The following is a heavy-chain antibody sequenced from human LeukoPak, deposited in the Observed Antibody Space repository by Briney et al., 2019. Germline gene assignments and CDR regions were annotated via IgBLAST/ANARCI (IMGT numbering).Heavy chain of an antibody. D-gene: IGHD1-1*01. J-gene: IGHJ4*02. CDR2: INPNSGGT. Sequence: ASVKVSCKASGYTFTGYYIHWVRQAPGQGLEWMGWINPNSGGTNYAQKFQGRVTMTRDTSISTAYMELSRLRSDDTAVYYCARVGATGTTSPFDYWGQGTLVTVPS. CDR1: GYTFTGYY. V-gene: IGHV1-2*02. CDR3: ARVGATGTTSPFDY.